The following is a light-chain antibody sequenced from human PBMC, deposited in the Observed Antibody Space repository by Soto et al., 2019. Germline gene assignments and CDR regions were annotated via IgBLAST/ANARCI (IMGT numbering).Light chain of an antibody. V-gene: IGKV3-11*01. CDR2: DAS. CDR3: QRRSNWIT. CDR1: QSVSSY. Sequence: EMVLTQSPATLSLSPGERATLSCRARQSVSSYLAWYQQKHGQAPRLLIYDASNRAPGIPARFSGCGSGTDFTLTSSSLEPEDFAVYYCQRRSNWITFGQGTRLEIK. J-gene: IGKJ5*01.